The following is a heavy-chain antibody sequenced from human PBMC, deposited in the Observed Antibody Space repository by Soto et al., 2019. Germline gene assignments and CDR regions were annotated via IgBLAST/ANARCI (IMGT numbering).Heavy chain of an antibody. CDR1: GYTFTSYG. D-gene: IGHD6-13*01. Sequence: QVQLVQSGAEVKKPGASVKVSCKASGYTFTSYGISWVRQAPGQGLEWMGWISAYNGNTNYAQKLQGRVTMTSDTSTSTAYMELRSLRSDDTAVYYCARDWLEHREQLVRVDYWGQGTLVTVSS. CDR3: ARDWLEHREQLVRVDY. V-gene: IGHV1-18*01. J-gene: IGHJ4*02. CDR2: ISAYNGNT.